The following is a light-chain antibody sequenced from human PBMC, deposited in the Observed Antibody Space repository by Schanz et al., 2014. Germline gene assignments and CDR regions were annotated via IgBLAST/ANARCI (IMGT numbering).Light chain of an antibody. CDR1: QSLLNSDGKTF. CDR2: EGS. CDR3: MQSIQIPPVT. V-gene: IGKV2D-29*01. J-gene: IGKJ5*01. Sequence: EIVMTQTPLSLSVTPGQPASISCKSRQSLLNSDGKTFLYWYLQKTGQPPQLLIYEGSKRFSGVPDRFSGSGSGTEFTLTISRVEAEDFGIYYCMQSIQIPPVTFGQGTRLEIK.